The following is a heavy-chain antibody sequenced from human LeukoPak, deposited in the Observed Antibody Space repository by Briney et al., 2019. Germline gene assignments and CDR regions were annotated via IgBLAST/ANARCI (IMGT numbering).Heavy chain of an antibody. V-gene: IGHV4-30-2*01. J-gene: IGHJ5*02. CDR1: GGSISCGDYS. CDR3: AREVARAGFDP. CDR2: IYHSGST. Sequence: PSETLSLICAVSGGSISCGDYSWSWIRQPPGKGLEWIRYIYHSGSTYYNPSLKSRVTISVDRSKNQFSLKLSSVTAADTAVYYCAREVARAGFDPWGQGTLVTVSS.